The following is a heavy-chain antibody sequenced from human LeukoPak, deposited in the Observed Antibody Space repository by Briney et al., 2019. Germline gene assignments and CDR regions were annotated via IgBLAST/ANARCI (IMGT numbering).Heavy chain of an antibody. Sequence: PGGSLRLSCAASGFTISGYYMSWVRQAPGEGLEWVSGISGGGGSTYYTDSVKGRFTISRDNSKNTLYLQMNSLRAEDTAVYYCAKDLRMTTVIYFDYWGQGTLVTVSS. CDR3: AKDLRMTTVIYFDY. V-gene: IGHV3-23*01. J-gene: IGHJ4*02. D-gene: IGHD4-11*01. CDR1: GFTISGYY. CDR2: ISGGGGST.